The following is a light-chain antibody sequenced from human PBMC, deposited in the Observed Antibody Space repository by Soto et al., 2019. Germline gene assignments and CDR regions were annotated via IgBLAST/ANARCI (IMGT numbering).Light chain of an antibody. J-gene: IGKJ3*01. CDR2: GAS. Sequence: EIVITQSPATLSVSPGERATLCCRASQYVSSNLAWYQQRPGQAPRLLIYGASTRATGIPARFSGSGSGTEFTLTISSLQSEDFAVYYCQQYNNWPPFTFGPGTKVDIK. CDR1: QYVSSN. V-gene: IGKV3-15*01. CDR3: QQYNNWPPFT.